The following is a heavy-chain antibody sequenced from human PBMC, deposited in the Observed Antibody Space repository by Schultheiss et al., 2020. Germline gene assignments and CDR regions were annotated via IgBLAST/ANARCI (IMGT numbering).Heavy chain of an antibody. J-gene: IGHJ6*02. Sequence: SATLSLTCTVSGGSISSSSYYWGWIRQPPGKGLEWIGSIYYSGSTYYNPSLKSRVTISVDTSKNQFSLKLSSVTAADTAVYYCARHGVVTAYGMDVWGQGTTVTVSS. CDR3: ARHGVVTAYGMDV. D-gene: IGHD2-21*02. V-gene: IGHV4-39*01. CDR2: IYYSGST. CDR1: GGSISSSSYY.